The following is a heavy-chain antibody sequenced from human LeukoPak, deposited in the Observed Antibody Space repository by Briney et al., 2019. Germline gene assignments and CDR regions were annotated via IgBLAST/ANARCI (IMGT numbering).Heavy chain of an antibody. D-gene: IGHD1-26*01. CDR1: GGSFSGYY. J-gene: IGHJ4*02. CDR3: AGSYRFDY. V-gene: IGHV4-34*01. CDR2: INHSGCT. Sequence: TSETLSLTCAVYGGSFSGYYWSWIRQPPGKGLEWIGEINHSGCTNYNPSLKSRVTISVDTSKNQFSLKLSSVTAADTAVYYCAGSYRFDYWGQGTLVTVSS.